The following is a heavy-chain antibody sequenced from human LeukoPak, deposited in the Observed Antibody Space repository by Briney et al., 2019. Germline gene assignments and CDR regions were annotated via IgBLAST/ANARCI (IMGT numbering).Heavy chain of an antibody. CDR1: GGSFSDHS. CDR2: INHSGSA. Sequence: SETLSLTCAVSGGSFSDHSWSWIRQPARRGLEWIGEINHSGSANYNPSLKSRVTISVDTSKNQFSLKLSSMTAADTAVYYCARDPLEGRYSFGFDFWGQGTLVTVSS. V-gene: IGHV4-34*01. CDR3: ARDPLEGRYSFGFDF. J-gene: IGHJ4*02. D-gene: IGHD5-18*01.